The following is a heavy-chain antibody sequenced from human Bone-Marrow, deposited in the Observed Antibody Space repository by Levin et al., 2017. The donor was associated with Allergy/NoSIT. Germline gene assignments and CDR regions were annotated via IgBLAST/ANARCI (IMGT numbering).Heavy chain of an antibody. Sequence: GESLKISCKGSGYSFTSYWIGWVRQMPGKGLEWMGIIYPGDSDTRYSPSFQGQVTISADKSISTAYLQWSSLKASDTAMYYCARLNYDFCSGGSCYKYFQHWGQGTLVTVSS. J-gene: IGHJ1*01. CDR1: GYSFTSYW. D-gene: IGHD2-15*01. CDR2: IYPGDSDT. V-gene: IGHV5-51*01. CDR3: ARLNYDFCSGGSCYKYFQH.